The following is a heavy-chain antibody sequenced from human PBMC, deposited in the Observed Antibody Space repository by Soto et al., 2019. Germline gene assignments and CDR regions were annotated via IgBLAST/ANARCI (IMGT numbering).Heavy chain of an antibody. CDR3: ARDFGDIVATDWSYFDY. CDR1: GFTFSDYY. Sequence: PGGSLRLSCAASGFTFSDYYMNWIPQAPGKGPEWVAYISSSGSTLYYADSVKGRFTISTDNPKNSLYLQMNSLRAGDTAVYYCARDFGDIVATDWSYFDYWGQGTLVTVSS. D-gene: IGHD5-12*01. CDR2: ISSSGSTL. J-gene: IGHJ4*02. V-gene: IGHV3-11*01.